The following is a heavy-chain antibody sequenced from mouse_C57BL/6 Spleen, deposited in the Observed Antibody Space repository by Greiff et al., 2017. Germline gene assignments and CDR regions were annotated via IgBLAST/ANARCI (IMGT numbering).Heavy chain of an antibody. J-gene: IGHJ4*01. CDR2: ISSGGSYT. V-gene: IGHV5-6*01. CDR1: GFTFSSYG. Sequence: VQLKESGGDLVKPGGSLKLSCAASGFTFSSYGMSWVRQTPDKRLEWVATISSGGSYTYYPDSVKGRFTISKNNTKNTLYLQMSSLMSEATAVYYCAIHLDYYGSSYPYYAMDYWGQGTSVTVSS. D-gene: IGHD1-1*01. CDR3: AIHLDYYGSSYPYYAMDY.